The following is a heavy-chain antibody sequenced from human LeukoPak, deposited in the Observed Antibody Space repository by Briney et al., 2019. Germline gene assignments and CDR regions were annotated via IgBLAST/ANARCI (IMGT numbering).Heavy chain of an antibody. J-gene: IGHJ4*02. D-gene: IGHD2-21*02. CDR1: AFTLGDFY. CDR3: ACDFRYLGHDF. Sequence: PGGSLRLSCTASAFTLGDFYMSWIRQASGKGLEWIAYISNVGLTTYYAESVKGRFTISRDNAKNSLYLQMNSLRAEDTPVYYCACDFRYLGHDFWGQGTLVTVSS. CDR2: ISNVGLTT. V-gene: IGHV3-11*01.